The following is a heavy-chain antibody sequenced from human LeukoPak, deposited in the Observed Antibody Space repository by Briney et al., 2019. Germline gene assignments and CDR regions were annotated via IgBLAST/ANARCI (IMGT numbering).Heavy chain of an antibody. V-gene: IGHV1-8*01. Sequence: ASVKVSCKASGYTFGNYDINWVRQATGQGLEWMGWMNPNSGRTGYAQKFQGRVTMTRNTSISVAYMELSSLKSEDTAVYYCARIGIVAALWGQGALLTVSS. CDR1: GYTFGNYD. CDR2: MNPNSGRT. J-gene: IGHJ4*02. D-gene: IGHD6-13*01. CDR3: ARIGIVAAL.